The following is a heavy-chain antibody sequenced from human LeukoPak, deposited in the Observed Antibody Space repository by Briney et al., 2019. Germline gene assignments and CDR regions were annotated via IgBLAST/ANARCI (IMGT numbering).Heavy chain of an antibody. CDR2: IIPIFGTA. Sequence: SVKVSCKASGGTCSSYAISWVRQAPGQGLEWMGGIIPIFGTANYAQKFQGRVTITADESTSTAYMELSSLRSEDTAVYHCARVPLSHDSSGYYAQPYFDFWGQGTMVTVSS. CDR1: GGTCSSYA. CDR3: ARVPLSHDSSGYYAQPYFDF. J-gene: IGHJ3*01. D-gene: IGHD3-22*01. V-gene: IGHV1-69*13.